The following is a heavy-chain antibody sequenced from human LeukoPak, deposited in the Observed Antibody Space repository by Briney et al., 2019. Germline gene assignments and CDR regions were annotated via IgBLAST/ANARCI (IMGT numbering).Heavy chain of an antibody. D-gene: IGHD3-22*01. CDR1: GFTFSGYW. CDR2: INLDGSVI. V-gene: IGHV3-7*01. Sequence: QPGGSLRLSCAASGFTFSGYWMSWVRQAPGKGLEWVANINLDGSVIHYVDSAKGRFTISRDNAKNSLYLQMNYLRAEDTAFYYCATSDDSSGSDWGQGTLATVSS. CDR3: ATSDDSSGSD. J-gene: IGHJ4*02.